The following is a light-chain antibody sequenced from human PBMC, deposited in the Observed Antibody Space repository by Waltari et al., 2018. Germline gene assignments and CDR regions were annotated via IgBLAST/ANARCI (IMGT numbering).Light chain of an antibody. V-gene: IGKV3-15*01. Sequence: EIVMTQSPATLSVSPGERATLSCRASQSVSSNLAWYQQKPGQAPRLLIYGASTRATGIPARFSGSGSGADFTLTISRLEPEDFAVYYCQYHAAPPYTFGQGTKLQIK. CDR3: QYHAAPPYT. J-gene: IGKJ2*01. CDR1: QSVSSN. CDR2: GAS.